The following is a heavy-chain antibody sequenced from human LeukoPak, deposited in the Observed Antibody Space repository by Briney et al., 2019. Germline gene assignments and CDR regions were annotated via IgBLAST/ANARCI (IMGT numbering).Heavy chain of an antibody. CDR2: IRYDGSNK. V-gene: IGHV3-30*02. Sequence: GGSLRLSCAASGFTFSSYGMHWVRQAPGKGLEWVAFIRYDGSNKYYADSVKGRFTISRDNSKNTLYLQMNSLRAEDTAVYYCAKPRRVEMATNYLDYWGQGTLVTVSS. CDR3: AKPRRVEMATNYLDY. CDR1: GFTFSSYG. D-gene: IGHD5-24*01. J-gene: IGHJ4*02.